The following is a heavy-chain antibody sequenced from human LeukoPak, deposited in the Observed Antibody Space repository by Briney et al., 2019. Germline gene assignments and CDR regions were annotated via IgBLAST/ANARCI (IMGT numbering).Heavy chain of an antibody. V-gene: IGHV4-59*01. CDR1: GGSISSYY. CDR2: IYYSGST. J-gene: IGHJ4*02. D-gene: IGHD6-13*01. CDR3: ARDDGSSWYDY. Sequence: SETLSLTCTVSGGSISSYYWSWIRQPPGKGLGWIGYIYYSGSTNYNPSLKSRVTISVDTSKNQFSLKLSSVTAADTAVYYCARDDGSSWYDYWGQGTLVTVSS.